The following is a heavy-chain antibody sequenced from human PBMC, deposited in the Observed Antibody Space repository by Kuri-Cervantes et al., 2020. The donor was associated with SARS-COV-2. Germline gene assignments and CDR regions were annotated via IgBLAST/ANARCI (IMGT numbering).Heavy chain of an antibody. CDR3: TRNELVYYYYGMDV. J-gene: IGHJ6*02. V-gene: IGHV3-49*04. CDR2: IRSKANGGTT. D-gene: IGHD2-8*02. CDR1: GFTFGDYA. Sequence: GESLKISCTASGFTFGDYAMSWVRQAPGRGLEWVGFIRSKANGGTTTYAASVKGRITISRDNSKSIAYLQMNSLKTEDTAVYYCTRNELVYYYYGMDVWGQGTTVTVSS.